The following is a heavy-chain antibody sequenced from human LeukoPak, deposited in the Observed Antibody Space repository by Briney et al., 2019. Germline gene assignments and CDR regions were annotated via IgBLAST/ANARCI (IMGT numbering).Heavy chain of an antibody. CDR2: ISYDGSNK. D-gene: IGHD3-10*01. CDR3: AKDFRFGETQVG. J-gene: IGHJ4*02. Sequence: GSLRLSCAASGFNLSSYGMHWVRQAPGQGLEWVAVISYDGSNKYYADSVKGRFTISRDNSKNTLYLQMNSLRAEDTAVYYCAKDFRFGETQVGWGQGTLVTVSS. V-gene: IGHV3-30*18. CDR1: GFNLSSYG.